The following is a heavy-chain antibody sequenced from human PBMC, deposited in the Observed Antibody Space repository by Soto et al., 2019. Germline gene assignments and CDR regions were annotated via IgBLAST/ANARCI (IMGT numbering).Heavy chain of an antibody. D-gene: IGHD4-17*01. CDR1: GGSISSYY. CDR2: ISYTGST. V-gene: IGHV4-59*08. Sequence: SETLSLTCTVSGGSISSYYWSWIRQPPGKGLEWIGYISYTGSTTYNPSLKSRVTISVDTSKNQFSLKLSSVTAADTAVYYCARRYGVYFDYWGQGTLVTVSS. CDR3: ARRYGVYFDY. J-gene: IGHJ4*02.